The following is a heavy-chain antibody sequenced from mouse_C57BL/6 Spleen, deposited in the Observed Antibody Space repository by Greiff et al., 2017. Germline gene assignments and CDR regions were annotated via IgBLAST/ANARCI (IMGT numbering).Heavy chain of an antibody. CDR3: VRRGGHYAMDY. CDR2: IRSKSNNYAT. J-gene: IGHJ4*01. Sequence: EVQLVESGGGLVQPKGSLKLSCAASGFSFNTYAMNWVRQAPGKGLEWVARIRSKSNNYATYYADSVKDRFTISRDDSESMLYLQMNNLKTEDTAMYYCVRRGGHYAMDYWGQGTSVTVSS. CDR1: GFSFNTYA. V-gene: IGHV10-1*01.